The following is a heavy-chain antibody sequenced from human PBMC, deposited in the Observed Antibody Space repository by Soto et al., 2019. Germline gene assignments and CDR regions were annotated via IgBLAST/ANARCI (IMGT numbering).Heavy chain of an antibody. V-gene: IGHV3-53*01. J-gene: IGHJ4*02. CDR1: GFTVSNNY. Sequence: DVQLEESGGGLIQPGGSLRLSCAVSGFTVSNNYMTWVRQAPGKGLEWVSLIYSSGGTKYADSVRGRFTISRDNSKNTLYLQMNGLKVEDTAVYYFAREPPGIAASGSYNWGQGTLVTVSS. CDR3: AREPPGIAASGSYN. D-gene: IGHD6-13*01. CDR2: IYSSGGT.